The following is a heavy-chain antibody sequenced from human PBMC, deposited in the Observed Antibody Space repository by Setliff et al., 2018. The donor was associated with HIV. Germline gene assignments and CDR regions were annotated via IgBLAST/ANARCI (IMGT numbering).Heavy chain of an antibody. Sequence: PGGSLRLSCVASGFTFSRYWMSWVRQAPGKGLEFVANIKEDGSVTNYVDSVKGRFAISRDNAKNSLNLEMNSLRAEDTAIYYCASSRPPDDSSGYLDHWGQGTLVTVSS. CDR3: ASSRPPDDSSGYLDH. V-gene: IGHV3-7*03. D-gene: IGHD3-22*01. CDR2: IKEDGSVT. CDR1: GFTFSRYW. J-gene: IGHJ4*01.